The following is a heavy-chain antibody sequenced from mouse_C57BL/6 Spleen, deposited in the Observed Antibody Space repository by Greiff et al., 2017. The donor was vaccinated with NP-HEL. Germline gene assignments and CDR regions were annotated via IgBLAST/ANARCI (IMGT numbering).Heavy chain of an antibody. D-gene: IGHD1-1*01. CDR3: ARMGYGSSYLYYFDY. CDR2: IYPGDGDT. J-gene: IGHJ2*01. V-gene: IGHV1-80*01. Sequence: VMLVESGAELVKPGASVKISCKASGYAFSSYWMNWVKQRPGKGLEWIGQIYPGDGDTNYNGKFKGKATLTADKSSSTAYMQPSSLTSEDSAVYFCARMGYGSSYLYYFDYWGQGTTLTVSS. CDR1: GYAFSSYW.